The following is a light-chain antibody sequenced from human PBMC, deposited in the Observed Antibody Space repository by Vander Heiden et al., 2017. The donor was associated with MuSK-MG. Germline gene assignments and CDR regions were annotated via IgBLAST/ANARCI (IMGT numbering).Light chain of an antibody. CDR1: QSVLYSPNNKNY. J-gene: IGKJ2*01. CDR2: WAS. CDR3: QQYDSPPYT. Sequence: DIVMTQSPDSLAVSLGERATINCKSSQSVLYSPNNKNYLAWYQQKPGQPPKLLIYWASTRESGVPDRFSGSGSGTDFTLTISSLQAEDVAVYYCQQYDSPPYTFGQGTKVEMK. V-gene: IGKV4-1*01.